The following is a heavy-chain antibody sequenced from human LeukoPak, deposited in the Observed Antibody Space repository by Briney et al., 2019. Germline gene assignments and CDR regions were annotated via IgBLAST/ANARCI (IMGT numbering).Heavy chain of an antibody. CDR1: DGAITGYY. CDR2: LHYGGST. J-gene: IGHJ4*02. CDR3: ARGYSTCWTYYFDY. V-gene: IGHV4-59*01. Sequence: SETLSLTCTVSDGAITGYYWGWIRQPPGKGLDWIGHLHYGGSTNYNPSLKSRVTISVDTSKNHFSLKLSSVTAADTAVYYCARGYSTCWTYYFDYWGQGALVTVSS. D-gene: IGHD6-13*01.